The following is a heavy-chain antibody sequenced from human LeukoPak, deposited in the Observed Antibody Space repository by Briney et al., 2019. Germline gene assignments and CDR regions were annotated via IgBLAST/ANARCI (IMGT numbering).Heavy chain of an antibody. CDR1: GASISSSNYY. D-gene: IGHD3/OR15-3a*01. Sequence: PSETLSLTCAVSGASISSSNYYWGWVRQSPGKGLEWIGSIYYSGNTYYNASLKSQVSISIDTSKNQFSLRLTSVTAADTAVYYCARQTGSGLFILPGGQGTLVTVSS. CDR2: IYYSGNT. CDR3: ARQTGSGLFILP. V-gene: IGHV4-39*01. J-gene: IGHJ4*02.